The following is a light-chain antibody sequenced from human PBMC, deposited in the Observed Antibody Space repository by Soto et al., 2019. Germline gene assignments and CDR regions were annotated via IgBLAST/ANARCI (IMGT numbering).Light chain of an antibody. CDR1: QGINTF. CDR3: QQYGTSEII. V-gene: IGKV1-9*01. Sequence: DIQITQSPSSLSSSVLERFTITCRASQGINTFLAWYQQKPGKPPKLLIYTASTLPSGVPSRFSGSRPGTNFTLTISRLEPEDFAVFFCQQYGTSEIIFGQGTRLEIK. CDR2: TAS. J-gene: IGKJ5*01.